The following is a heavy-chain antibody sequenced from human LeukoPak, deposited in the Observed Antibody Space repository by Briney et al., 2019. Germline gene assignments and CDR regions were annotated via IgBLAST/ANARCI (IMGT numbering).Heavy chain of an antibody. D-gene: IGHD3-16*01. Sequence: PSETLSPTCTVSGGSISSYYWSWIRQPPGKGLEWIGYIYYSGSTNYNPSLKSRVTISVDTSKNQFSLKLSSVTAADTAVYYCANLAGGYDEGDNWFDPWGQGTLVTVSS. V-gene: IGHV4-59*01. CDR3: ANLAGGYDEGDNWFDP. CDR1: GGSISSYY. J-gene: IGHJ5*02. CDR2: IYYSGST.